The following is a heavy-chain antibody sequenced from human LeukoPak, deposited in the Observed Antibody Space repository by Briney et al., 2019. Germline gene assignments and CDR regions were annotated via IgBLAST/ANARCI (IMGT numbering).Heavy chain of an antibody. CDR1: GYTFTSHG. V-gene: IGHV1-18*01. J-gene: IGHJ4*02. D-gene: IGHD3-9*01. Sequence: GASVKVSCKASGYTFTSHGITWVRQAPGQGLEWMGWISPYNGNTNYAQKLQGRVTMTTDTSTSTAYMELRSLRSDDTALYYCARGLYYDILTGYSRYYFDYWGQGTLVTVSS. CDR3: ARGLYYDILTGYSRYYFDY. CDR2: ISPYNGNT.